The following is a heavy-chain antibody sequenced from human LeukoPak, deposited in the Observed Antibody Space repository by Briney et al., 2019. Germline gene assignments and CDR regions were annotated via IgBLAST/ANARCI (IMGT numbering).Heavy chain of an antibody. CDR2: ISSSGSTI. Sequence: GGSLRLSCAASGFTFDDYGMNWVRQAPGKGLEWVSYISSSGSTIYYADSVKGRFTISRDNAKNSLYLQMNSLRAEDTAVYYCARDGDYYGSGSYRDGFDIWGQGTMVTVSS. V-gene: IGHV3-48*04. D-gene: IGHD3-10*01. J-gene: IGHJ3*02. CDR1: GFTFDDYG. CDR3: ARDGDYYGSGSYRDGFDI.